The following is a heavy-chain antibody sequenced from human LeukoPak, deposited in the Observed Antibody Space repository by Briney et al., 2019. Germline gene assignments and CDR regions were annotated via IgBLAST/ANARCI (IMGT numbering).Heavy chain of an antibody. V-gene: IGHV4-59*08. Sequence: SQTLSLTCTVSGGSISRYYWSWIRQPPGKGLEWIGYIYSTGSTNSNPSLKSRVTISVDPSKNHFSLKLTSMTAADTAVYYCARHESAVGALFYWGQGTLVTVSS. CDR3: ARHESAVGALFY. CDR2: IYSTGST. J-gene: IGHJ4*02. D-gene: IGHD1-26*01. CDR1: GGSISRYY.